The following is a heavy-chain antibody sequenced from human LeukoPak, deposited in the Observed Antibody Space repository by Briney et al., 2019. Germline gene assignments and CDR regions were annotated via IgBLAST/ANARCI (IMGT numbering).Heavy chain of an antibody. Sequence: ASVKVSCKASGYTFTGYYMHWVRQAPGQGLEWMGRINPNSGGTSYAQKFQGRVTMTRDTSISTAYMELSRLRSDDTAVYYCARDPDSITIFGVVTETISRYWGQGTLVTVSS. CDR2: INPNSGGT. CDR3: ARDPDSITIFGVVTETISRY. CDR1: GYTFTGYY. V-gene: IGHV1-2*06. J-gene: IGHJ4*02. D-gene: IGHD3-3*01.